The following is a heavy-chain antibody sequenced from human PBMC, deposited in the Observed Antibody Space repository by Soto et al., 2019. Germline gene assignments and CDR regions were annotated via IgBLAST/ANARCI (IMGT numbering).Heavy chain of an antibody. D-gene: IGHD1-7*01. V-gene: IGHV1-69*04. CDR2: IIPILGIA. J-gene: IGHJ3*02. Sequence: SVNVSCKASGYGGTSYSISWARQGPGRGFEWMGRIIPILGIANYAQKFQGRVTIPADKSTSTAYMELSSLRSEDTAVYYCARERRNWNYYVGYAFDIWGQGTMVTVSS. CDR3: ARERRNWNYYVGYAFDI. CDR1: GYGGTSYS.